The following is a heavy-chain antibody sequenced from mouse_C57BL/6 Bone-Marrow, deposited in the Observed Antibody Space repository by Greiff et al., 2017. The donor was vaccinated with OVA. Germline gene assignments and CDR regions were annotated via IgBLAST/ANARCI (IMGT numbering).Heavy chain of an antibody. V-gene: IGHV1-69*01. CDR1: GYTFTSYW. J-gene: IGHJ2*01. CDR3: ARRKAGTVDY. Sequence: VQLQQPGAELVMPGASVKLSCKASGYTFTSYWMHWVKQRPGQGLEWIGEIDPSDSYTNYNQKFKGKSTLTVDKSSSTAYMQLSSLTSEDSAVYYCARRKAGTVDYWGQGTTLTVSS. D-gene: IGHD4-1*01. CDR2: IDPSDSYT.